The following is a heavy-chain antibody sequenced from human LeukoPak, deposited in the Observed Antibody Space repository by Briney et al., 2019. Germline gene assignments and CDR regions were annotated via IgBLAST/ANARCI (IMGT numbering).Heavy chain of an antibody. CDR3: ARHQSYGSGTYSAPFDN. J-gene: IGHJ4*02. CDR1: GVSVSSSSYY. Sequence: SETLSLTCTLAGVSVSSSSYYWGWIRQPPMKGLEWIGGIYYSGSTEHNLSLKSRVTISVDTSRNQFSLNLSSVTAADTAVYYCARHQSYGSGTYSAPFDNWGQGILVTVSS. V-gene: IGHV4-39*01. CDR2: IYYSGST. D-gene: IGHD3-10*01.